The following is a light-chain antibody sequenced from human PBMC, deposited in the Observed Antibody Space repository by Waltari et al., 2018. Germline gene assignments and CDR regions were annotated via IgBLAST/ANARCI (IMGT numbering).Light chain of an antibody. V-gene: IGKV1D-12*01. Sequence: DIQMTQSPSSVSASLGDRITITCRASQAISRYLSWYQQTPGRSPNLLIFDTSSLQSGVPSRFSGSGSGTDFTLTISSLQPEDFATYYCLQVSNFPITFGQGTRLEIK. J-gene: IGKJ5*01. CDR2: DTS. CDR3: LQVSNFPIT. CDR1: QAISRY.